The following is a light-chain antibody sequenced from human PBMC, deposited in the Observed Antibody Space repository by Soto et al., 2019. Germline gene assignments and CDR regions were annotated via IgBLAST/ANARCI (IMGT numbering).Light chain of an antibody. V-gene: IGKV3-20*01. CDR1: QSGSSNY. J-gene: IGKJ1*01. CDR2: GAS. CDR3: EQYGISRT. Sequence: EIVLTQSPGTLSLSPGERATLSCRASQSGSSNYLTWYQQKPGQAPRLLIYGASSRATGIPDRFSGSGSGTDFTLTISRLEPEDFAVYYCEQYGISRTFGQGTKVEIK.